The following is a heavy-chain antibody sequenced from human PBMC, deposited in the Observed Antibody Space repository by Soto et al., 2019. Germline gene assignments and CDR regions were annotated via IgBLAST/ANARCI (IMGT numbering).Heavy chain of an antibody. CDR1: SDSVSSYF. J-gene: IGHJ4*02. D-gene: IGHD3-9*01. CDR2: VDYSGNT. Sequence: KHSETLSLTCTASSDSVSSYFWAWTRQSPGKGLEWIGSVDYSGNTYYNPSLESRVTMSVDKSKNQFSLKLMSLSAADTAVYYCGRLEGLATISYYFDYWGQGALVTVSS. CDR3: GRLEGLATISYYFDY. V-gene: IGHV4-39*01.